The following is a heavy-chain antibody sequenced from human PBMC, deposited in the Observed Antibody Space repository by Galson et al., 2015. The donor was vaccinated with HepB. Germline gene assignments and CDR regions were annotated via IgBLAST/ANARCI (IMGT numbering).Heavy chain of an antibody. CDR1: GFTFNNYN. D-gene: IGHD6-19*01. Sequence: SLRLSCAASGFTFNNYNMNWVRQAPGKGLEWVSSISSSSSYIFYVDSVKGRFTISRDNARNSVYLQMNSLGAEDTAVYYCARAGSGWIDYWGPGTLVTVSS. J-gene: IGHJ4*02. V-gene: IGHV3-21*01. CDR2: ISSSSSYI. CDR3: ARAGSGWIDY.